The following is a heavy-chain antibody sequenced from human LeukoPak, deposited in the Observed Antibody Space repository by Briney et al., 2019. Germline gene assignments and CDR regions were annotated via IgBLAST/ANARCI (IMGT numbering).Heavy chain of an antibody. J-gene: IGHJ5*02. CDR1: GYTFTGYY. V-gene: IGHV1-2*02. CDR2: INPNSGGT. D-gene: IGHD6-13*01. Sequence: ASVKVSCKASGYTFTGYYMHWVRQAPGQGLEWMGWINPNSGGTNYAQKFQGRVTMTRDTSISTAYMELSRLRSDDTAVYYCARGGSQQLVPHKANWFDPWGQGTLVTVSS. CDR3: ARGGSQQLVPHKANWFDP.